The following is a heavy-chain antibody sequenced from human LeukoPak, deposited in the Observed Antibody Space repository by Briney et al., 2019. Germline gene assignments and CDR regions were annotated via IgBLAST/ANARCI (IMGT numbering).Heavy chain of an antibody. J-gene: IGHJ4*02. CDR2: ISGSGGST. CDR1: GFTFSSYA. Sequence: GGSLRLSCAAAGFTFSSYAMSWVRQAPGKGLEWVSAISGSGGSTYYADSVKGRFTISRDNSRDTLYLQMNSLRAEDTAVYYCAKGYYDYVWGSYYFDYWGQGTLVTVSS. D-gene: IGHD3-16*01. CDR3: AKGYYDYVWGSYYFDY. V-gene: IGHV3-23*01.